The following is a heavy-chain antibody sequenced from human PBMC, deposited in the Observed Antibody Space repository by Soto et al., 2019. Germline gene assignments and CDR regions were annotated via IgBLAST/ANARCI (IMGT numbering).Heavy chain of an antibody. D-gene: IGHD2-15*01. Sequence: EVQLVESGGGLVQPGGSLRLSCAASGFTFSSYSMNWVRQAPGKGLEWVSYISSSSSTIYYADSVKGRFTISRDNAKNSLYLQMNSPRAEDTAVYYCARYCSGGSCYLFDAFDIWGQGTMVTVSS. CDR1: GFTFSSYS. V-gene: IGHV3-48*01. CDR3: ARYCSGGSCYLFDAFDI. J-gene: IGHJ3*02. CDR2: ISSSSSTI.